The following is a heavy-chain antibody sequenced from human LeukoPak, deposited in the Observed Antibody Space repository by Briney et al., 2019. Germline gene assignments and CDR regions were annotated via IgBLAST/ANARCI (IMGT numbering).Heavy chain of an antibody. Sequence: SETLSLTCTVSGGSLSSSNNYWGWTRQPPGKGLEWFGSISYSGGTSYNPSLRSRVTISVDTSKNQFSLKLSSVTAADTAVYYCARYCSGGSCYSGAFDYWGQGTLVTVSS. V-gene: IGHV4-39*07. J-gene: IGHJ4*02. CDR2: ISYSGGT. CDR3: ARYCSGGSCYSGAFDY. CDR1: GGSLSSSNNY. D-gene: IGHD2-15*01.